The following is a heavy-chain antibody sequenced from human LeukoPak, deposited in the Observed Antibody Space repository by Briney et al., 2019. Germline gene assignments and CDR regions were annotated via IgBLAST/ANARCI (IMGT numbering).Heavy chain of an antibody. CDR1: GGTFSSYA. CDR3: ARDRAPYSSGWYNFDY. J-gene: IGHJ4*02. CDR2: IIPIFGTA. V-gene: IGHV1-69*13. D-gene: IGHD6-19*01. Sequence: ASVKVSCKASGGTFSSYAISWVRQAPGQGLEWMGGIIPIFGTANYAQKFQGRVTITADESTSTAYMGLSSLRSEDTAVYYCARDRAPYSSGWYNFDYWGQGTLVTVSS.